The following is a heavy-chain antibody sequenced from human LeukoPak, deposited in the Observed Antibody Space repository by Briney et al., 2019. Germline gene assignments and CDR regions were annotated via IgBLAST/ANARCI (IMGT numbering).Heavy chain of an antibody. Sequence: SETLSLTCAVSGYSISSSYYWGWIRQPPGKGLEWIGSIYHSGSTYYNPSLKSRVTISVDTSKNQFSLRLSSVTAADTAVYYCARGVAVAASWFDPWGQGTLVTVSS. CDR1: GYSISSSYY. J-gene: IGHJ5*02. D-gene: IGHD6-19*01. CDR2: IYHSGST. CDR3: ARGVAVAASWFDP. V-gene: IGHV4-38-2*01.